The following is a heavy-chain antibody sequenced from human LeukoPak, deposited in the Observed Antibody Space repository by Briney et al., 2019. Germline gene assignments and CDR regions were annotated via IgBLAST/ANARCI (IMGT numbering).Heavy chain of an antibody. V-gene: IGHV3-33*01. CDR3: ARASGTGSYILDY. CDR2: IWSDGTNE. D-gene: IGHD1-26*01. CDR1: GFSFSTWA. Sequence: GRSLRLSCVASGFSFSTWAIHWVRQAPGKGLEWVAIIWSDGTNEKYANSVKGRFTISRDNFENTVYLQMNSLRAEDTAVYYCARASGTGSYILDYWGQGTLLTVSP. J-gene: IGHJ4*02.